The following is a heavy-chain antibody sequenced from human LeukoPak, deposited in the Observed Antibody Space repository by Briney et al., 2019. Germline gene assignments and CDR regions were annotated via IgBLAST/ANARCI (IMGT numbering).Heavy chain of an antibody. CDR1: GYSFSMYW. CDR2: IDPSDSEI. Sequence: GESLKISSQGLGYSFSMYWIGWVRHMPGKGLEWMGVIDPSDSEITYSPSFQGHVTISVDKSVNTAYLQWTTLKASDTALYYCARHRAVGGGHSTTWYTDYWGQGTLVSVSS. CDR3: ARHRAVGGGHSTTWYTDY. J-gene: IGHJ4*02. D-gene: IGHD6-13*01. V-gene: IGHV5-51*01.